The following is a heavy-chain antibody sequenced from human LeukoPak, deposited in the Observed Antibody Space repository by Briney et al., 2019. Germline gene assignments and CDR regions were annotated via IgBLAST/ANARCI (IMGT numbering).Heavy chain of an antibody. J-gene: IGHJ2*01. CDR2: IYYSGNT. V-gene: IGHV4-59*01. CDR3: ARGRDSSGLRDFDL. D-gene: IGHD3-22*01. Sequence: SETLSLTCTVSGGSINSYYWSWIRQPPGKGLEWIGYIYYSGNTNYNPSLKSRVSISMDTSKNQLSLQLSSVTAADTAVYYCARGRDSSGLRDFDLWGRGTLVTVSA. CDR1: GGSINSYY.